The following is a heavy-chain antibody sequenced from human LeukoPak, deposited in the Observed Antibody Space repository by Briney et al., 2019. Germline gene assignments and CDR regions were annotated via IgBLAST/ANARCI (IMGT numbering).Heavy chain of an antibody. CDR2: ITGDMVSP. CDR1: VYTFTTSY. Sequence: GASVKVSCKASVYTFTTSYITWVRQAPGPGLEWMGWITGDMVSPYYSQKFRGRFTMTRDTSISTAYMDLRGLTSDDTAVYYGARLTSSWDAYDVWGQGRVVTVSS. J-gene: IGHJ3*01. V-gene: IGHV1-2*02. CDR3: ARLTSSWDAYDV. D-gene: IGHD2-2*01.